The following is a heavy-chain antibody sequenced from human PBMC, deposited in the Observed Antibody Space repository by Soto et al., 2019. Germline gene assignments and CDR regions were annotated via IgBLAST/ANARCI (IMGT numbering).Heavy chain of an antibody. Sequence: SETLSLTCTVSGGSISSYYWSWIRQPPGKGLEWIGYIYYSGSTNYNPSLKSRVTISVDTSKNQFSLKLSSVTAADTAVYYCARVAAAGSLKHDYWGQGTLVTVSS. CDR3: ARVAAAGSLKHDY. J-gene: IGHJ4*02. V-gene: IGHV4-59*01. CDR2: IYYSGST. CDR1: GGSISSYY. D-gene: IGHD6-13*01.